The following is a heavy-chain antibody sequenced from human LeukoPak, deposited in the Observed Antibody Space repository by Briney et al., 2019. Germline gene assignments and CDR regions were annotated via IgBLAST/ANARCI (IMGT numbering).Heavy chain of an antibody. CDR1: GGSISSYY. CDR3: ARGRLGGSGSYYNVLDY. D-gene: IGHD3-10*01. Sequence: PSETLSLTCTVSGGSISSYYWSWIRQPPGKGLEWIGYISYSGSTNYNPSLNSRVTISVDTARNQFSLKLNSVTATDTAVYYCARGRLGGSGSYYNVLDYWGQGTLVTVSS. CDR2: ISYSGST. V-gene: IGHV4-59*01. J-gene: IGHJ4*02.